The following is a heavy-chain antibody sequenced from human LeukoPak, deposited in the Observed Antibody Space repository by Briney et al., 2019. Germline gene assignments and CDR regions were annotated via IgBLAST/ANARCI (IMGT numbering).Heavy chain of an antibody. V-gene: IGHV1-8*01. Sequence: GASVKVSCKASGYTFTSYDINWVRQATGQGLEWMGWMNPNSGNTGYAQKFQGRVTMTRNTSISTAYMELSSLRSEDTAMYYCARSDFWSGYYTGGMGVWGQGTTVTVSS. CDR1: GYTFTSYD. CDR2: MNPNSGNT. J-gene: IGHJ6*02. D-gene: IGHD3-3*01. CDR3: ARSDFWSGYYTGGMGV.